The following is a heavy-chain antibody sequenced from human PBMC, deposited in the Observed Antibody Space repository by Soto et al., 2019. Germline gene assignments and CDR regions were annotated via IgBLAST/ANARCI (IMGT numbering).Heavy chain of an antibody. Sequence: EVQLVESGGGLVQPGRSLRLSCAASGFTFDDYAMHWVRQAPGKGLEWVSGISWNSGSIGYADSVKGRFTISRDNAKNSLYLKMNSLRAEDTALYYCAKDRRGDFDYGGQGTLVTVSS. J-gene: IGHJ4*02. CDR2: ISWNSGSI. V-gene: IGHV3-9*01. CDR1: GFTFDDYA. CDR3: AKDRRGDFDY.